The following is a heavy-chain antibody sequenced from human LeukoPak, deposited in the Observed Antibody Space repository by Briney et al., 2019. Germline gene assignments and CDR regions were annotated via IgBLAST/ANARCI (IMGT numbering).Heavy chain of an antibody. Sequence: GGSLRLSCAASGFTFSSYAMNWVRQAPGKGLEWVAVIWYDGSNKYYADSVKGRFTISRDNSKNTLYLQMNSLRAEDTAVHYCATLSSGHGVVFDYWGQGTLVTVSS. J-gene: IGHJ4*02. D-gene: IGHD6-19*01. V-gene: IGHV3-33*08. CDR2: IWYDGSNK. CDR1: GFTFSSYA. CDR3: ATLSSGHGVVFDY.